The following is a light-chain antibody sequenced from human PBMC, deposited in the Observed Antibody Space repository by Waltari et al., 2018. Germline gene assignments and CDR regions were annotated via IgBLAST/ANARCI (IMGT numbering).Light chain of an antibody. Sequence: EIVLTQSPGTLSLSPGERATLSCRASQCIGRYSVWYQQKPGQAPRLLIYGASSRAAGIPDRFSGRGSGTDFSLTISRLEPEDFAVYYCQNHERLPAVFGQGTKVEIK. CDR1: QCIGRY. CDR2: GAS. V-gene: IGKV3-20*01. CDR3: QNHERLPAV. J-gene: IGKJ1*01.